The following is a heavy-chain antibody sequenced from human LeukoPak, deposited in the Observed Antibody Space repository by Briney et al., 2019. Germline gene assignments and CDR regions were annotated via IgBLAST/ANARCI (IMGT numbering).Heavy chain of an antibody. V-gene: IGHV3-33*06. CDR2: ILSDGSKE. CDR3: AKDPSFWSGYLL. J-gene: IGHJ4*02. D-gene: IGHD3-3*01. Sequence: GGSLRLSCAASGFTFSSYGMHWVRQAPGKGLEWVAVILSDGSKEFYTDSVKGRFTISRDNSKNTLYLQMNSLRAEDTAVYYCAKDPSFWSGYLLGGQGTLVTVSS. CDR1: GFTFSSYG.